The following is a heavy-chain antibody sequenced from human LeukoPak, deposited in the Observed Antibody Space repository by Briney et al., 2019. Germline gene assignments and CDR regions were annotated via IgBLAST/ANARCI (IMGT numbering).Heavy chain of an antibody. CDR1: GFIFRNNY. Sequence: GGSLRLSCAVSGFIFRNNYMHWVRQAPGKGLEWVAVISHDGSNKYYADSVKGRFSISRDNSKNTLDLQMNRLIPEDTAVYYCATGNTDDYWGQGTLVTVSS. CDR2: ISHDGSNK. V-gene: IGHV3-30-3*01. D-gene: IGHD1-14*01. J-gene: IGHJ4*02. CDR3: ATGNTDDY.